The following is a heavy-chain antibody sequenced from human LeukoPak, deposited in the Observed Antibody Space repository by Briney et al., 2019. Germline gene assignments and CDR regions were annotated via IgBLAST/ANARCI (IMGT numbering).Heavy chain of an antibody. CDR3: AKRPSDYGDYVSYFDY. D-gene: IGHD4-17*01. CDR2: ISDDGRSK. J-gene: IGHJ4*02. V-gene: IGHV3-30*18. Sequence: GGSLRLSCAASGFSFISYGMHWVRQAPGKGLEWVGVISDDGRSKDYADSVKGRFTISRDKSKDTLYLQMNSLRAEDTAVYYCAKRPSDYGDYVSYFDYWGQGTLVTVSS. CDR1: GFSFISYG.